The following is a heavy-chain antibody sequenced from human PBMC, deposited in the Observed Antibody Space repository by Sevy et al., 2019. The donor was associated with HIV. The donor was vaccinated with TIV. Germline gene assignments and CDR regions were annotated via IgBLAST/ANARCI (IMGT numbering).Heavy chain of an antibody. D-gene: IGHD3-10*01. CDR3: ARADYYNGKFDP. CDR1: GGSISSGDYY. V-gene: IGHV4-30-4*01. J-gene: IGHJ5*02. Sequence: SETLSLTCTVSGGSISSGDYYWSWIRQPPGKGLEWIGYIYYSGSTYCNPSLKSRVTISLDTSRTQFSLKLSSVTAADTAIYYCARADYYNGKFDPRGQGTLVTVSS. CDR2: IYYSGST.